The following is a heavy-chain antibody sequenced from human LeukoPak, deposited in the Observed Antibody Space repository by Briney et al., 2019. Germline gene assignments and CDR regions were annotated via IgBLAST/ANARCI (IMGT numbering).Heavy chain of an antibody. Sequence: ASVKVSCKASGGTFSSYAISWVRQAPGQGLEWMGGIIPIFGTANYAQKFQGRVTITADESTSTAYMELSSLRSEDTAVYYCARSLGFSPPFDCWGQGTLVTVSS. CDR2: IIPIFGTA. D-gene: IGHD3-3*01. CDR1: GGTFSSYA. V-gene: IGHV1-69*13. CDR3: ARSLGFSPPFDC. J-gene: IGHJ4*02.